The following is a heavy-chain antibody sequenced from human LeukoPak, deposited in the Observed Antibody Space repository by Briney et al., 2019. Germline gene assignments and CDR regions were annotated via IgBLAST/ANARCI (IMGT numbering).Heavy chain of an antibody. CDR2: IYYSGST. J-gene: IGHJ4*02. D-gene: IGHD6-13*01. Sequence: KPSETLSLTFTVSGGSISSYYGNWIRQPPGNGLEWIGWIYYSGSTNYNPSLKSRVNISVDTSKNQFSLKLSSVTAADTAVYYCARMVLGYSNSWYQFDYWGQGTQVTVSS. CDR3: ARMVLGYSNSWYQFDY. V-gene: IGHV4-59*01. CDR1: GGSISSYY.